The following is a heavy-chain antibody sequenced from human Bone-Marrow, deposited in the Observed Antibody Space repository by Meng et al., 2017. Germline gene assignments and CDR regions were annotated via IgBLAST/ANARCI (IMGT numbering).Heavy chain of an antibody. V-gene: IGHV4-34*01. CDR2: INHSGSS. J-gene: IGHJ5*02. D-gene: IGHD1-26*01. Sequence: WGAGMVKSSETLSLPCACSGGFLSGYYWTWIRLPPGKGLEWIGEINHSGSSNYNPSLKSRVTLSADTPERQFSLKLSSVTAADTAVYYCARGRRIVGATFRLFDPWGQGTLVTVSS. CDR3: ARGRRIVGATFRLFDP. CDR1: GGFLSGYY.